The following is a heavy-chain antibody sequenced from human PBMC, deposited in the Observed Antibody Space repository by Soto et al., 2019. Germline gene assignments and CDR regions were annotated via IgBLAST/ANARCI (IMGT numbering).Heavy chain of an antibody. Sequence: SETLSLTCTLSGSSISSGDYYWSWIRQPPGKGLEWIGYIYYSGSTYYNPSLKSRVTISVDTSKNQFSLKLSSVTAADTAVYYCARVGGIVGATTHDYWGQGTLVTVSS. CDR3: ARVGGIVGATTHDY. J-gene: IGHJ4*02. V-gene: IGHV4-30-4*01. D-gene: IGHD1-26*01. CDR2: IYYSGST. CDR1: GSSISSGDYY.